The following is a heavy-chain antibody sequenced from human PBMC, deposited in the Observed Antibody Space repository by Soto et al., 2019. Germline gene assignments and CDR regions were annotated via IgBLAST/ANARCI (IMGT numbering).Heavy chain of an antibody. CDR2: IYYSGST. J-gene: IGHJ4*02. CDR3: ARYRDDATPFDY. CDR1: GGSISSGGYY. V-gene: IGHV4-31*03. Sequence: QVQLQESGPGLVKPSQTLSLTCTVSGGSISSGGYYWSWIRQHPGKGLEWIGYIYYSGSTYYNPSLKRRVTISVDTSKNQFSLKLSSVTAADTAVYYCARYRDDATPFDYWGQGTLVTVSS.